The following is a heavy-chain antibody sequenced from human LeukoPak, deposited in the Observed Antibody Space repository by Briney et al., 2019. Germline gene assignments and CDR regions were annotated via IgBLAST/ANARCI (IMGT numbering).Heavy chain of an antibody. J-gene: IGHJ4*02. CDR2: IIPIFGTA. D-gene: IGHD4-17*01. Sequence: SVKVSCKASGGTFSSYAISWVRRAPGQGREWMEGIIPIFGTANYAQKFQGRVTITADESTSTAYMELSSLRSEDTAVYYCARDLVSTVTTRVYWGQGTLVTVSS. V-gene: IGHV1-69*13. CDR1: GGTFSSYA. CDR3: ARDLVSTVTTRVY.